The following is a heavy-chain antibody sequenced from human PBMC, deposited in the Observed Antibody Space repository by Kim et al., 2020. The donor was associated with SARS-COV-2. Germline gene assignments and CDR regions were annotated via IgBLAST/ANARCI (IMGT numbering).Heavy chain of an antibody. CDR1: GGSISSYY. CDR3: ARRAGSSGWSDDFDY. Sequence: SETLSLTCTVSGGSISSYYWSWIRQPPGKGLEWIGYIYYSGSTNYNPSLKSRVTISVDTSKNQFSLKLSSVTAADTAVYYCARRAGSSGWSDDFDYWGQGTLVTVSS. CDR2: IYYSGST. V-gene: IGHV4-59*08. D-gene: IGHD6-19*01. J-gene: IGHJ4*02.